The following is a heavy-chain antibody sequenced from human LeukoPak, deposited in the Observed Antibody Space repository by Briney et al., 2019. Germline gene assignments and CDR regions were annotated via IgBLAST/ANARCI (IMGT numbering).Heavy chain of an antibody. CDR2: IYTSGST. D-gene: IGHD4-23*01. Sequence: PSETLSLTCTVSGGSISSYYWSWIRQPAGKGLEWIGRIYTSGSTNYNPSLKSRVTMSVDTSKNQFSLKLSSVTAADTAVYYCARDLLVVTNWYFDLWGRGTLVTVHS. J-gene: IGHJ2*01. CDR3: ARDLLVVTNWYFDL. CDR1: GGSISSYY. V-gene: IGHV4-4*07.